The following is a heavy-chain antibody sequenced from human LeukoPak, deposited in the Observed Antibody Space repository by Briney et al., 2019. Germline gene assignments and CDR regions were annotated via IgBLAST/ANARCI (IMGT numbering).Heavy chain of an antibody. D-gene: IGHD2-15*01. Sequence: GASVKVSCKASGGTFSSYAISWVRQAPGQGLEWMGGIIPIFGTANYAQKFQGRVTITADKSTSTAYMELSSLRSEDTAVYYCASSVVDCSGGSCYSPEYFQHWGQGTLVTVSS. J-gene: IGHJ1*01. CDR3: ASSVVDCSGGSCYSPEYFQH. CDR1: GGTFSSYA. CDR2: IIPIFGTA. V-gene: IGHV1-69*06.